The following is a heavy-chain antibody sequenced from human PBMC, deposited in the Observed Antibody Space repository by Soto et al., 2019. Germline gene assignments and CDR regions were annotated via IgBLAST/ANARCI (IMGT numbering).Heavy chain of an antibody. Sequence: SETLSLTCAVYGGSFSGYYWSWIRQPPGKGLEWIGEINHSGSTNYNPSLKSRVTISLDTSKNQFSLKLSSVTAADTAVYYFARDGGNWNWDYYYYMDVWGKGTTVTVSS. CDR2: INHSGST. J-gene: IGHJ6*03. CDR1: GGSFSGYY. V-gene: IGHV4-34*01. CDR3: ARDGGNWNWDYYYYMDV. D-gene: IGHD1-7*01.